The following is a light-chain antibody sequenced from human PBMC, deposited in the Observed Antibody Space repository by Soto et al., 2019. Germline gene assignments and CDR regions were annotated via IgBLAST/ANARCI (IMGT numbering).Light chain of an antibody. V-gene: IGKV4-1*01. Sequence: DIVMTQSPDSLAVSLVERATINCKSSRSVLYDSNNKNYLAWYQQKPGQPPKLLIFWASTRDSGVPDRFSGSGSGTHFTLTISGLQAEDVALYFCQQYYTTPFTFGQGTKLESK. CDR3: QQYYTTPFT. J-gene: IGKJ2*01. CDR2: WAS. CDR1: RSVLYDSNNKNY.